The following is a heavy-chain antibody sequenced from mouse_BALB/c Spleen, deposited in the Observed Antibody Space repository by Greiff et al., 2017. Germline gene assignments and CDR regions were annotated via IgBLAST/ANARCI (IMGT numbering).Heavy chain of an antibody. CDR2: ISSGGST. CDR1: GFTFSSYA. V-gene: IGHV5-6-5*01. Sequence: EVHLVESGGGLVKPGGSLKLSCAASGFTFSSYAMSWVRQTPEKRLEWVASISSGGSTYYPDSVKGRFTISRDNARNILYLQMSSLRSEDTAMYYCARPYYRYEDYAMDYWGQGTSVTVSS. D-gene: IGHD2-14*01. J-gene: IGHJ4*01. CDR3: ARPYYRYEDYAMDY.